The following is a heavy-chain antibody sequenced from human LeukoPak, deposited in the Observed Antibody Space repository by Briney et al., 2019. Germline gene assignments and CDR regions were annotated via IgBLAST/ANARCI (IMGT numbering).Heavy chain of an antibody. CDR2: ISGASRTI. V-gene: IGHV3-11*01. Sequence: PGGSLRLSCAASGFTFSDYYMNWIRQAPGNGLEWVSSISGASRTINYADSVKGRFTTSRDNAKNSLFLQVNSLRADDTAVYYCARAGQSDYWGQGTLVTVSA. J-gene: IGHJ4*02. CDR3: ARAGQSDY. CDR1: GFTFSDYY.